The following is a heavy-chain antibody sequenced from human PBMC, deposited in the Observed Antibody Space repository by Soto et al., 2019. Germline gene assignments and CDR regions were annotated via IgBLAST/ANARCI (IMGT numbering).Heavy chain of an antibody. D-gene: IGHD2-15*01. CDR3: ARVFYTDSGGYPRPIFDS. Sequence: QLQLQESGPGLVKPSETLSLTCVVSSGSITEYSWTWIRRPAGKGLEWIGNMYRDGTTSYNPSLESRVTMSLDTSKNHFSLELTSVTAADTALYYCARVFYTDSGGYPRPIFDSWVPGTLVTVSS. CDR2: MYRDGTT. J-gene: IGHJ4*02. V-gene: IGHV4-4*07. CDR1: SGSITEYS.